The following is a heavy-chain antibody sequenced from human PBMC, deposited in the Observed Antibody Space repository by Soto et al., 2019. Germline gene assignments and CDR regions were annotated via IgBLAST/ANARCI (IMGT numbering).Heavy chain of an antibody. Sequence: QVQLVQSGAEVKKPGASVKVSCKASGYTFTSYGISWVRQAPGQGLEWMGWISAYNGNTNYAQKLQGRVTMTTDTATSTAYMELRSLRSDDTAVYYCARNRKRGSYPHDAFDIWGQGTMVTVSS. J-gene: IGHJ3*02. CDR3: ARNRKRGSYPHDAFDI. CDR1: GYTFTSYG. CDR2: ISAYNGNT. V-gene: IGHV1-18*01. D-gene: IGHD1-26*01.